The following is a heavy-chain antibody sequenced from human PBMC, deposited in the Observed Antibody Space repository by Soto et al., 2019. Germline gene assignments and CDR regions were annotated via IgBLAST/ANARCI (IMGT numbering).Heavy chain of an antibody. V-gene: IGHV5-51*01. CDR1: GYTFTTYW. D-gene: IGHD6-19*01. Sequence: PGXSLPLSCKGSGYTFTTYWIGWVRQIPGKGLEWMGIIYPGDSDTRYSPSFQGQVTISVDKSSSTAFLQWSSLRASDSAMYYCARHVGASSSAWYGTWGQGTLVTVSS. CDR2: IYPGDSDT. CDR3: ARHVGASSSAWYGT. J-gene: IGHJ5*02.